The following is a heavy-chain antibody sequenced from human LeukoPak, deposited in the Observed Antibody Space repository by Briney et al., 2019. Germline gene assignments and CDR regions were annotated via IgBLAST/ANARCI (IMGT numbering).Heavy chain of an antibody. Sequence: ASVKVSCKTSGGPIRNYAINWVRQAPGQGLEWMGWISAYNGNTNYAQKLQGRVTMTTDTSTSTAYMELRSLRSDDTAVYYCARDLENDNGYDPFDYWGQGTLVSVSS. V-gene: IGHV1-18*01. CDR3: ARDLENDNGYDPFDY. CDR2: ISAYNGNT. J-gene: IGHJ4*02. CDR1: GGPIRNYA. D-gene: IGHD5-12*01.